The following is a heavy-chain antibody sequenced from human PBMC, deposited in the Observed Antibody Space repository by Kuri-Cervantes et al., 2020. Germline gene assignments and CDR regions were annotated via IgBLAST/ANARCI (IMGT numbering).Heavy chain of an antibody. CDR3: ARESWVDGDLDY. V-gene: IGHV4-59*01. Sequence: GSLRLSCTVSGGSISSYYWSWIRQPPGKGLEWIGYIYYSGSTNYNPSLKSRVTISVDTSKNQFSLKLSSVTAADTAVYYCARESWVDGDLDYWGQGTLVTVSS. D-gene: IGHD4-17*01. J-gene: IGHJ4*02. CDR2: IYYSGST. CDR1: GGSISSYY.